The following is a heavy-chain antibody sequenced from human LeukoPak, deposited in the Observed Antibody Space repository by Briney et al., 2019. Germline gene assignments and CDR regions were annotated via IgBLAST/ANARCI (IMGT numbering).Heavy chain of an antibody. V-gene: IGHV3-7*01. J-gene: IGHJ5*02. CDR2: IQPDGSEK. CDR1: GFTFSSYA. CDR3: ARSLVVGATYPYH. Sequence: GGSLRLSCAASGFTFSSYAMSWVRQAPGKGLEWVANIQPDGSEKYYVDSAKGRFTIARDNVKNSLHLQMNGLRAEDTAVYYCARSLVVGATYPYHWGQGTLVTVSS. D-gene: IGHD1-26*01.